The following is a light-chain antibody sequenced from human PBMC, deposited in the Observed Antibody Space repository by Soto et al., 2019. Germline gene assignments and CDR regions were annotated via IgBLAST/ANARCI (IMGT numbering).Light chain of an antibody. CDR1: SSNVGSYDL. Sequence: QSALTQPASVSGSPGQSITISCTGTSSNVGSYDLVSWYQQHPGEAPKLMIYEGTKRPSGVSNRFSGSKSANTASLTISGLQPEDAADYYCCSYAGSYTWVFGGGTKLTVL. V-gene: IGLV2-23*01. J-gene: IGLJ3*02. CDR2: EGT. CDR3: CSYAGSYTWV.